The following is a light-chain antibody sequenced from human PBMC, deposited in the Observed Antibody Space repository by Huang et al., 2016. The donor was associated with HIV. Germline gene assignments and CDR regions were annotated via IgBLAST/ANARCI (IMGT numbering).Light chain of an antibody. J-gene: IGKJ2*01. CDR3: QQYSKWPPNT. V-gene: IGKV3-15*01. CDR1: QRVNSN. Sequence: EIVMTQSPATLSLSPGERATLSCRASQRVNSNVAWYQQKPGQAPRLLIYGASTRATGVPGRFSGSGSGTEFTLTISSLQSEDFAVYYCQQYSKWPPNTFGQGTKLESK. CDR2: GAS.